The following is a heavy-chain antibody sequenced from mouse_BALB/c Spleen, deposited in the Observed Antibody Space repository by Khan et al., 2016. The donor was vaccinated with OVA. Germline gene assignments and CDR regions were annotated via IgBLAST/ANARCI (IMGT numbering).Heavy chain of an antibody. CDR2: ISYSGCT. D-gene: IGHD1-1*01. J-gene: IGHJ2*01. V-gene: IGHV3-2*02. CDR1: GYSITSDYA. Sequence: EVQLQESGPGLVKPSQSLSLTCTVTGYSITSDYAWNWLRQFPGNKLEWMGYISYSGCTSYNPCLKSRISITRDTSQNQFFLQLNSVTTEDTATYYCARSVTIATVVATDFDYWGQGTTLTVSS. CDR3: ARSVTIATVVATDFDY.